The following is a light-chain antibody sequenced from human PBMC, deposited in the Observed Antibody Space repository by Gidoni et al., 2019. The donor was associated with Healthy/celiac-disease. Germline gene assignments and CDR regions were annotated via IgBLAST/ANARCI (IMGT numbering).Light chain of an antibody. J-gene: IGKJ2*01. CDR1: QSISSY. Sequence: DIQMTPSPSSLSASVGDRVTITCRASQSISSYLNWYQQKPGKAPKLLIYAASSLQSGVSSRFSGSGSGTDFTLTISSLQPEDFATYYCQQSYSAPRYTFXXXTKLEIK. CDR2: AAS. CDR3: QQSYSAPRYT. V-gene: IGKV1-39*01.